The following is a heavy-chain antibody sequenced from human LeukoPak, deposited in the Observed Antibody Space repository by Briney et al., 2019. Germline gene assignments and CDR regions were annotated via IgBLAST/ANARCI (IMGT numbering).Heavy chain of an antibody. CDR1: GYSITTNYY. Sequence: SETLSLTCTVSGYSITTNYYWAWIRQSPGTGLEWIGSVYHNGETYYNPSLKSRVIISVDTSKNESSLRLTSVTAADTAVYYCVTPRSWELSDMAVWGKGTTVIVSS. J-gene: IGHJ6*03. V-gene: IGHV4-38-2*02. CDR3: VTPRSWELSDMAV. D-gene: IGHD1-26*01. CDR2: VYHNGET.